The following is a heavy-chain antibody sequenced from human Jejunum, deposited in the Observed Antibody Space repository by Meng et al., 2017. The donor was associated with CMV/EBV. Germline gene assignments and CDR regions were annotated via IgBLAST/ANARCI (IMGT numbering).Heavy chain of an antibody. D-gene: IGHD3-3*01. CDR2: VFYSGSP. CDR3: ARAAWTRVFGVVIRYFDY. V-gene: IGHV4-39*07. Sequence: SYYWGWVRQPPGKGLEWLATVFYSGSPYHNPSLQSRISTSVDTSTNQLSLKLTTVTAADTAVYYCARAAWTRVFGVVIRYFDYWGQGMPVTVSS. CDR1: SYY. J-gene: IGHJ4*02.